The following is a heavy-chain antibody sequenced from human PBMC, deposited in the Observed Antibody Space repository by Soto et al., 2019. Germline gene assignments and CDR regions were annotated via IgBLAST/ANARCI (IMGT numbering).Heavy chain of an antibody. D-gene: IGHD3-3*01. J-gene: IGHJ4*02. V-gene: IGHV1-69*13. CDR1: GGTFSSYA. CDR3: ARGGRYFAIFGVVITAGGYFDY. CDR2: IIPIFGTA. Sequence: ASVKVSCKASGGTFSSYAISWVRQAPGQGLEWMGGIIPIFGTANYAQKSQGRVTITADESASTAYMELSSPRSEDTAVYYCARGGRYFAIFGVVITAGGYFDYWGQGTLVTVSS.